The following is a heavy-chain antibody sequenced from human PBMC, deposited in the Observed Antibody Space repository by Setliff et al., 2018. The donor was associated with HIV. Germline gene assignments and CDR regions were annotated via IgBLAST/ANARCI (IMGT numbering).Heavy chain of an antibody. D-gene: IGHD4-17*01. V-gene: IGHV1-18*01. Sequence: ASVKVSCKASGYPFSGYGISWVRQAPGQGLEWMGWISAYSGDTKYAQKFQGRLTMTTDTSTSKAYMELRSLRSVDTGMYYVSRHGGSYGAYGWYLRFWGQGALVTVSS. J-gene: IGHJ4*02. CDR3: SRHGGSYGAYGWYLRF. CDR2: ISAYSGDT. CDR1: GYPFSGYG.